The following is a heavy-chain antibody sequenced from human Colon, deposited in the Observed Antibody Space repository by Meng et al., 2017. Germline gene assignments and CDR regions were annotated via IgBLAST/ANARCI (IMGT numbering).Heavy chain of an antibody. J-gene: IGHJ4*02. CDR3: GRAPDY. Sequence: SETLSLTCSVSGSMTGADSYYLGWIRQSPGKGLEWIGRHYYSGKTYYNPSLKSRVTISVDASKSQFSLKLTSVTAADTAVYFCGRAPDYWGQGTLATVSS. CDR1: GSMTGADSYY. V-gene: IGHV4-39*07. CDR2: HYYSGKT.